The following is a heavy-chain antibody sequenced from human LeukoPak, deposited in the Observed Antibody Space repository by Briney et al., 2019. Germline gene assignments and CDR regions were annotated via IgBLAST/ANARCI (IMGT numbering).Heavy chain of an antibody. D-gene: IGHD3-16*01. CDR1: GYTFTGYY. V-gene: IGHV1-2*02. CDR2: INPNSGGT. Sequence: ASAKVSCKASGYTFTGYYMHWVRQAPGQGLEWMGWINPNSGGTNYAQKFQGRVTMTRDTSISTAYMELSRLRSDDTAVYYCAGDLNGAKTLGNYYYYYMDVWGKGTTVTVSS. J-gene: IGHJ6*03. CDR3: AGDLNGAKTLGNYYYYYMDV.